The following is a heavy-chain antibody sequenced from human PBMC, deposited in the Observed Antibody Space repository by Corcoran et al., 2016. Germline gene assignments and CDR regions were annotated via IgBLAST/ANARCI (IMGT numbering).Heavy chain of an antibody. V-gene: IGHV4-39*07. J-gene: IGHJ4*02. CDR2: IYYSGST. Sequence: QLQLQESGPGLVKLSETLSLTCTVSGGSISSSSYYWGWIRQPPGKGLEWIGSIYYSGSTYYNPSLKSRVTISVDTSKNQFSLKLSSVTAADTAVYYCARDKMGIHPVPDYWGQGTLVTVSS. D-gene: IGHD5-18*01. CDR1: GGSISSSSYY. CDR3: ARDKMGIHPVPDY.